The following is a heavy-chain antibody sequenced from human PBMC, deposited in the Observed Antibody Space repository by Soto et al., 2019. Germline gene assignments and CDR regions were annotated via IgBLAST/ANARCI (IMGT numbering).Heavy chain of an antibody. J-gene: IGHJ4*02. CDR1: GFSISSYY. CDR3: AGSSYGRFDY. D-gene: IGHD5-18*01. Sequence: SDTLPLTWRVSGFSISSYYLSLIRQPPGKGLEWIGYIYYSGSTNYNPSLKSRVTISVDTSKNQFSLKLSSVTAADTAVYYCAGSSYGRFDYWGQGTLVTVSS. CDR2: IYYSGST. V-gene: IGHV4-59*01.